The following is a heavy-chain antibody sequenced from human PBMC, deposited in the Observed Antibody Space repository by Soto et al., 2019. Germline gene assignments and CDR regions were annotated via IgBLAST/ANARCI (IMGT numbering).Heavy chain of an antibody. CDR2: VNPILSMS. CDR3: ATSYGSGYRAFDF. Sequence: QVQLVQSGAAVKRPGSSVKVSCKASGDTFNFYSINWVRQAPGLGLEWMGRVNPILSMSNYAQRFQGRVTMTADKSTRTAYMELSGLRSEDTAIYYCATSYGSGYRAFDFWGQGALVTVSS. CDR1: GDTFNFYS. V-gene: IGHV1-69*04. J-gene: IGHJ4*02. D-gene: IGHD3-10*01.